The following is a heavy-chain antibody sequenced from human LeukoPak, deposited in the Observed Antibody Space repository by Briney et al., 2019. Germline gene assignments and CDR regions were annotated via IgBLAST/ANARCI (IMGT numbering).Heavy chain of an antibody. CDR3: ATAPRLGDYVWGSYRYTEPPDY. Sequence: ASVKVSCKVSGYTLTELSMHWVRQAPGKGLEWMGGFDPEDGETIYAQKFQGRVTMTEDTSTDTAYMELSSLRSEDTAVYYCATAPRLGDYVWGSYRYTEPPDYWGQGTLVTLSS. D-gene: IGHD3-16*02. CDR1: GYTLTELS. J-gene: IGHJ4*02. V-gene: IGHV1-24*01. CDR2: FDPEDGET.